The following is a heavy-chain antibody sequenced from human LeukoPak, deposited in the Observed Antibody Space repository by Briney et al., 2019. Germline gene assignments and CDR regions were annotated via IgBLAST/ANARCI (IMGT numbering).Heavy chain of an antibody. CDR3: ALLVFLEWPRCWFDP. CDR1: GGSFSGYY. J-gene: IGHJ5*02. Sequence: SETLSLTCAVYGGSFSGYYWSWIRQPPGKGLEWIGEINHSGSTNYNPSLKSRVTISVDTSKNQFSLELSSVTAADTAVYYCALLVFLEWPRCWFDPWGQGTLVTVSS. D-gene: IGHD3-3*01. CDR2: INHSGST. V-gene: IGHV4-34*01.